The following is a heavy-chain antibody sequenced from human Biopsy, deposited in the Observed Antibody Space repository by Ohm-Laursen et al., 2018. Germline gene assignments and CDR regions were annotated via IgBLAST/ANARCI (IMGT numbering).Heavy chain of an antibody. D-gene: IGHD5-12*01. V-gene: IGHV4-4*07. J-gene: IGHJ4*02. CDR3: ARLGSGDYFPTFFDF. CDR2: LYTSGDT. Sequence: PGTLSLTWTVSSGLISNYYWSWIRQPAGKGLEWIGRLYTSGDTYYNPSLKSRVTISVDTSKNQFSLKLSSVTAADTAVYYCARLGSGDYFPTFFDFWGQGALVTVSS. CDR1: SGLISNYY.